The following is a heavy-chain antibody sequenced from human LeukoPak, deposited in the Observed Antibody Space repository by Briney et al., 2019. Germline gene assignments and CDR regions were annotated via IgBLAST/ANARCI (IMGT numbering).Heavy chain of an antibody. J-gene: IGHJ6*02. CDR3: ARDVGSSWYGDYYYGMDV. CDR2: INPSGGST. V-gene: IGHV1-46*01. CDR1: GYTFTSYY. Sequence: WASVTVSCTASGYTFTSYYMHWVRQAPGQGLEWMGIINPSGGSTSYAQKFQGRATMTRDTSTSTVYMELSSLRSEDTAVYYCARDVGSSWYGDYYYGMDVWGQGTTVTVSS. D-gene: IGHD6-13*01.